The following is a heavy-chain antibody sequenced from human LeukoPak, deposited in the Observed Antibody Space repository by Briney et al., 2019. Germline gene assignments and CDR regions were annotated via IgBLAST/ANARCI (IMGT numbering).Heavy chain of an antibody. V-gene: IGHV3-23*01. CDR2: LAAASGTR. D-gene: IGHD1-26*01. CDR1: GFLFSTYT. CDR3: AKDRVPDGKWDIDY. J-gene: IGHJ4*02. Sequence: GGSLRLSCAASGFLFSTYTVNWVRQAPGQGLEWVAALAAASGTRYYANSVKGRFTISRDNSKNTVFLQMNSLRVEDTAVYYCAKDRVPDGKWDIDYWGQGTLVTVSS.